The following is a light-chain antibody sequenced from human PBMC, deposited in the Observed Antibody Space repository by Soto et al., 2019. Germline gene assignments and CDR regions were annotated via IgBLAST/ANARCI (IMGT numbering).Light chain of an antibody. CDR1: SSDVGGYNY. V-gene: IGLV2-14*01. J-gene: IGLJ2*01. CDR2: DVS. CDR3: SSYTSRSTTRSI. Sequence: QSALTQPASVSGSPGQSITISCTGTSSDVGGYNYVSWYQQHPGKAPKLMIYDVSNRPSGVSNRFSGSKSGNTASLTISGLQAEDEADYYCSSYTSRSTTRSIFGGGTQLTVL.